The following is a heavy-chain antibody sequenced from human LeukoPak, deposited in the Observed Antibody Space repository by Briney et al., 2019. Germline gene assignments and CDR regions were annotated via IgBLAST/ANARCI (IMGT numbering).Heavy chain of an antibody. CDR1: GFTFSSYE. CDR2: ISSSGSTI. V-gene: IGHV3-48*03. CDR3: AKGAFYMDV. Sequence: GGSPRLSCAASGFTFSSYEMNWVRQAPGKGLEWVSYISSSGSTIYYADSVKGRFTISRDNAKNSLYLQMNSLRAEDTAVYYCAKGAFYMDVWGKGTTVTVSS. J-gene: IGHJ6*03.